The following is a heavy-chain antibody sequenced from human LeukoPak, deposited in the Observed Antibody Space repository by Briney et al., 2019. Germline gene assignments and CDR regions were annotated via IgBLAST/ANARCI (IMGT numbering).Heavy chain of an antibody. D-gene: IGHD3-3*01. J-gene: IGHJ4*02. Sequence: PGGSLRLSCAASGFTFSSYAMSWIRQPPGKGLEWIGYIYYNGSTNYNPSLKSRVTISVDTSKNQFSLKLSSVTAADTAVYYCARFLDKYYFDYWGQGTLVTVSS. CDR3: ARFLDKYYFDY. CDR2: IYYNGST. V-gene: IGHV4-59*01. CDR1: GFTFSSYA.